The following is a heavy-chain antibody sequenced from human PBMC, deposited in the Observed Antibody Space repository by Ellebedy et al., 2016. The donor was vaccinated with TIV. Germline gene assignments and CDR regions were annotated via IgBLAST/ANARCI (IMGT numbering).Heavy chain of an antibody. CDR3: ARAVTVVPAAMSGCDWFDP. Sequence: MPSETLSLTCTVSGGSISSYYWSWIRQPPGKGLEWIGYIYYSGSTNYNPSLKSRVTISVDTSKNQFSLKLSSVTAADTAVYYCARAVTVVPAAMSGCDWFDPWGQGTLVTVSS. J-gene: IGHJ5*02. D-gene: IGHD2-2*01. CDR1: GGSISSYY. V-gene: IGHV4-59*01. CDR2: IYYSGST.